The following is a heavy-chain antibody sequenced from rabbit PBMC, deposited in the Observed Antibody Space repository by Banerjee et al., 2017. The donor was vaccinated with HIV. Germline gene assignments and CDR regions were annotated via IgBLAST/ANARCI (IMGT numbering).Heavy chain of an antibody. CDR2: IYPGFGIR. J-gene: IGHJ4*01. V-gene: IGHV1S47*01. CDR1: GIDFSSYG. CDR3: ARAAGYAGYGYATGFDL. Sequence: ELVESGGGLVQPGESLKLSCKASGIDFSSYGISWVRQAPGKGPEWIAYIYPGFGIRNYANSVKGRFTISSDNAQNTVDLQMTSLTAADTATYFCARAAGYAGYGYATGFDLWGPGTLVTVS. D-gene: IGHD6-1*01.